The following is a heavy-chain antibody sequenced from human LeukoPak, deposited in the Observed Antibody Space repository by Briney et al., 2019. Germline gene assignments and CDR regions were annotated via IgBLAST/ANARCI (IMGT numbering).Heavy chain of an antibody. Sequence: PGESLRLSCAASGFTISSYTFGSDTMNWVRQAPGKGLEWVASIDSTSRHIHYTDSVKDRFTFSKDSANSTMHLQMNSLRAEDTAVYYCARDKDYSKGFDYWGQGTLVTVSS. CDR3: ARDKDYSKGFDY. J-gene: IGHJ4*02. V-gene: IGHV3-21*01. D-gene: IGHD4-11*01. CDR1: GFTISSYTFGSDT. CDR2: IDSTSRHI.